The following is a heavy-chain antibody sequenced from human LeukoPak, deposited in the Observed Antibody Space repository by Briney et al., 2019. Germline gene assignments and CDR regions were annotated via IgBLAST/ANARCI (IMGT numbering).Heavy chain of an antibody. CDR3: ALLVGATLDFDY. J-gene: IGHJ4*02. Sequence: GRSLRLSCAASGFTFDDYAMHWVRQAPGKGLEWVSSISSSSSYIYYADSVKGRFTISRDNAKNSLYLQMNSLRAEDTAVYYCALLVGATLDFDYWGQGTLVTVSS. D-gene: IGHD1-26*01. CDR1: GFTFDDYA. CDR2: ISSSSSYI. V-gene: IGHV3-21*01.